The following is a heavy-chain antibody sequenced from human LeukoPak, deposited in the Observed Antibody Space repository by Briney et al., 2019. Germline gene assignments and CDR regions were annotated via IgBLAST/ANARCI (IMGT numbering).Heavy chain of an antibody. J-gene: IGHJ4*02. D-gene: IGHD6-19*01. CDR2: ISGSGGST. CDR1: GFIFSSYA. Sequence: GGSLRLSCAASGFIFSSYAMSWVRQAPGKGLEWVSGISGSGGSTYYADSVKGRFTISRDNSKNTLYLQMNSLRAEDTAVYYCAKDGYSSGWAFDYWGQGTLDTVSS. V-gene: IGHV3-23*01. CDR3: AKDGYSSGWAFDY.